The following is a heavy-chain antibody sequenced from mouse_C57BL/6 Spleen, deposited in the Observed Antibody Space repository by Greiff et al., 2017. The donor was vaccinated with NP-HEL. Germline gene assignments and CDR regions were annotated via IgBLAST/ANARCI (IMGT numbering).Heavy chain of an antibody. Sequence: QVHVQQSGPGLVQPSQSLSITCTVSGFSLTSYGVHWVRQSPGKGLEWLGVIWSGGSTDYNAAFISRLSISKDNSKSQVFFKMNRLQADDTAIYYCARAAYYSNYEYFDVWGTGTTVTVSS. CDR2: IWSGGST. V-gene: IGHV2-2*01. CDR3: ARAAYYSNYEYFDV. D-gene: IGHD2-5*01. CDR1: GFSLTSYG. J-gene: IGHJ1*03.